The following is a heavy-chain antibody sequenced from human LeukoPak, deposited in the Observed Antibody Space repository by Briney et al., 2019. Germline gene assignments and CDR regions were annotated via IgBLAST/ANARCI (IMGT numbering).Heavy chain of an antibody. Sequence: ASVKVSCKASGYTFTCYYMHWVRQAPGQGLEWMGWINPNSGGTNYAQKFQGRVTMTRDTSISTAYMELSRLRSDDTAVYHCARGGDYYYDSSGYYAKWFDPWGQGTLVTVSS. D-gene: IGHD3-22*01. J-gene: IGHJ5*02. CDR3: ARGGDYYYDSSGYYAKWFDP. CDR1: GYTFTCYY. CDR2: INPNSGGT. V-gene: IGHV1-2*02.